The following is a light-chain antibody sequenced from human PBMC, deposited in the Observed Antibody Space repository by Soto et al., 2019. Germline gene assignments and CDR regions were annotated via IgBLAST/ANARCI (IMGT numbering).Light chain of an antibody. CDR3: QQYGSSPGFT. J-gene: IGKJ3*01. V-gene: IGKV3-20*01. CDR1: QSVSSSY. Sequence: EIVLTQSPGTLFLSPGERATLSCRASQSVSSSYLAWYHQKPGQAPRLLIYGASSRATGIPDRFSGSGSGTDFTLTISRLEPEDFAVYYCQQYGSSPGFTFGPGTKVAIK. CDR2: GAS.